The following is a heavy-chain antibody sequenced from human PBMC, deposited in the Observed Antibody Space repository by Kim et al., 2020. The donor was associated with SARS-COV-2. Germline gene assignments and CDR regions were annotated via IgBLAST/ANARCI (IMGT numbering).Heavy chain of an antibody. CDR3: AKGASSWYYFDY. CDR2: ISYDGSNK. Sequence: GGSLRLSCAASGFTFSSYGMHWVRQAPGKGLEWVAIISYDGSNKYYADSVKGRFTISRDNSKNTLYLQMNSLRAEDTAVYYCAKGASSWYYFDYWGQGTLVTVSS. D-gene: IGHD6-13*01. V-gene: IGHV3-30*18. CDR1: GFTFSSYG. J-gene: IGHJ4*02.